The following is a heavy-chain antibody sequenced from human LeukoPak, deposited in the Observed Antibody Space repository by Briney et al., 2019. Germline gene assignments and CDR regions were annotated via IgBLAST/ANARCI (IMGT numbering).Heavy chain of an antibody. CDR3: AIISGWYFDPTDY. CDR1: GFTFSSYA. D-gene: IGHD6-19*01. J-gene: IGHJ4*02. V-gene: IGHV3-23*01. CDR2: ISGSGGST. Sequence: GSLRLSCAASGFTFSSYAMSWVRQAPGKGLEWVSAISGSGGSTYYADSVKGRFTISRDNSKNTLYLQMNSLRAEDTTVYYCAIISGWYFDPTDYWGQGTLVTVSS.